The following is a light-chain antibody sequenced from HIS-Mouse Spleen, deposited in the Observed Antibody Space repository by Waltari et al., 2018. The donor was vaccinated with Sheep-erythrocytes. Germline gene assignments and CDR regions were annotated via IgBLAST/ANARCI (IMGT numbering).Light chain of an antibody. CDR2: DAS. Sequence: DIQMTQSPSSLSASVGDRVTITCQASQDISNYLNWYQQKPGKAPKRLIYDASNVETGVPSRFSGSGSGTDFTFTISSLQPEDIATYYCQQYDNLLTFGGGTKVEIK. CDR3: QQYDNLLT. V-gene: IGKV1-33*01. J-gene: IGKJ4*01. CDR1: QDISNY.